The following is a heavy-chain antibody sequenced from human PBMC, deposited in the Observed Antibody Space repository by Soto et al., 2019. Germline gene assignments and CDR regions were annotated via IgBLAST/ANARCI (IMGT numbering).Heavy chain of an antibody. V-gene: IGHV6-1*01. CDR3: ARLAAHYYDSSGYPRDAFDI. CDR2: TYYRSKWYN. Sequence: QVQLQQSGPGLVKPSQTLSLTCAISGDSVSSNSAAWNWIRQSPSRGLEWLGRTYYRSKWYNDYAVSVKSRITINPDTSKNQFSLQLNSVTPEDTAVYYCARLAAHYYDSSGYPRDAFDIWGQGTMVTVSS. D-gene: IGHD3-22*01. J-gene: IGHJ3*02. CDR1: GDSVSSNSAA.